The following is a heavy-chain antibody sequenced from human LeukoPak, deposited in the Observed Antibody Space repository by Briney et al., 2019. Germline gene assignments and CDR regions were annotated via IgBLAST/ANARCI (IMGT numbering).Heavy chain of an antibody. J-gene: IGHJ5*02. CDR1: GGSFSGYY. D-gene: IGHD3-10*01. V-gene: IGHV4-34*01. CDR3: ARRLRGSGTTSWNWFDP. Sequence: SETLSLTCAVYGGSFSGYYWSWIRQPPGKGLEWIGEINHSGSTNYNPSLKSRVTISVDTSKNQFSLKLSSVTAADTAVYYCARRLRGSGTTSWNWFDPWGQGTLVTVSS. CDR2: INHSGST.